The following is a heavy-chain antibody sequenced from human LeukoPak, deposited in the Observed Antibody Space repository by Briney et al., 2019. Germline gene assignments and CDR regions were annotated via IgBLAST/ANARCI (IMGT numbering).Heavy chain of an antibody. V-gene: IGHV3-23*01. J-gene: IGHJ4*02. CDR3: AKPSGPDDYGDYPRG. Sequence: PGGSLRLSCAASGFTFRNYGVAWVRQAPGHGLEWVSAISGSGGSTFYAESVKGRVTISRDNSKNTLYLQISSLRAEDTAVYYCAKPSGPDDYGDYPRGWGQGTLVAAS. D-gene: IGHD4-17*01. CDR2: ISGSGGST. CDR1: GFTFRNYG.